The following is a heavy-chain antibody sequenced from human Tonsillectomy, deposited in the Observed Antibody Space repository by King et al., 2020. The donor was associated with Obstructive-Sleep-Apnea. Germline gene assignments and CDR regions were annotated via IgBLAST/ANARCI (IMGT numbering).Heavy chain of an antibody. D-gene: IGHD6-13*01. CDR1: GYTFSSAE. Sequence: QLVQSGAEVKKPGASVKVSCKASGYTFSSAEIHWVRQAPGQGLEWMGWMNPNSGNTAYVQNFQGRVTMTRNPSINTAYMELSSLRSTDTAVYFCARGSSRSFDIWGQGTLVTVSS. J-gene: IGHJ4*02. V-gene: IGHV1-8*01. CDR3: ARGSSRSFDI. CDR2: MNPNSGNT.